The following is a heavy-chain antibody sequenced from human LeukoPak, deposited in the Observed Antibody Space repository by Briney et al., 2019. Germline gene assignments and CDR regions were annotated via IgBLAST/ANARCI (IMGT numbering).Heavy chain of an antibody. J-gene: IGHJ3*02. D-gene: IGHD3-10*01. CDR3: ARERDRGSDAFDI. Sequence: SETLSLTCTVSGGSISSGGYYWSWIRQHPGKGLEWIGYIYYSGSTYYNPSLKSRVTISVDTSKHQFSLKLSSVTAADTAVYYCARERDRGSDAFDIWGQGTMVTVSS. CDR2: IYYSGST. CDR1: GGSISSGGYY. V-gene: IGHV4-31*03.